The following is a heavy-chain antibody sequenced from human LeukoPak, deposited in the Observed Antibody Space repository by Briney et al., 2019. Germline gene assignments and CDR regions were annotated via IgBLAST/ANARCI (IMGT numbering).Heavy chain of an antibody. V-gene: IGHV3-48*01. CDR1: GFTVTNFA. Sequence: GGSLRLSCAASGFTVTNFAMAWVRRAPGKGLEWISYIGSSGSPIYYADSVKGRFTISIDNARTSLFLQMSSLRAEDTAVYYCAREYDSRARFDSWGQGTLVAVSS. J-gene: IGHJ4*02. CDR3: AREYDSRARFDS. D-gene: IGHD6-13*01. CDR2: IGSSGSPI.